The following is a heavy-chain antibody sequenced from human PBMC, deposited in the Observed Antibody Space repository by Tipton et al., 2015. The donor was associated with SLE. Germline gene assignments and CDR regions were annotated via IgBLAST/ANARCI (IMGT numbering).Heavy chain of an antibody. CDR1: GFTFSSYS. CDR3: ARVRRLGGSPGAFDI. J-gene: IGHJ3*02. V-gene: IGHV4-34*01. D-gene: IGHD1-26*01. Sequence: LRLSCAASGFTFSSYSMNWVRQAPGKGLEWIGSIYHSGSTNYNPSLKSRVTTSVDTSKNQFSLKLSSVTAADTAVYYCARVRRLGGSPGAFDIWGQGTMVTVSS. CDR2: IYHSGST.